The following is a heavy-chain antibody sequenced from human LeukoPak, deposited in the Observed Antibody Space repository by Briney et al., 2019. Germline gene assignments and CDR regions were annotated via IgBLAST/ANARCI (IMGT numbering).Heavy chain of an antibody. J-gene: IGHJ6*03. V-gene: IGHV4-39*07. CDR1: GGSISSSYY. D-gene: IGHD2-15*01. Sequence: KASETLSLTCTVSGGSISSSYYWGWIRQPPGKGLEWIGSIYYSGSTYYNPSPKSRVTISVDTSKNQFSLKLSSVTAADTAVYYCAREHCSGGSCYSIYYYYYMDVWGKGTTVTVSS. CDR2: IYYSGST. CDR3: AREHCSGGSCYSIYYYYYMDV.